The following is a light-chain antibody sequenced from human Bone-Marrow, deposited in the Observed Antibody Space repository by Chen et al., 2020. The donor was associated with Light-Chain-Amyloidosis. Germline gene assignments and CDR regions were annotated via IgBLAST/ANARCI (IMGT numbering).Light chain of an antibody. V-gene: IGLV2-14*01. Sequence: QSALTQPSSGSGSPGPSITISCTGTSRDVGGDNHVSWYQQHPDKAPKLMIYEVTNRPSWVPDRFSGSKSDNTASLTISGLQTEDEADYFCSSYTITNTLVFGSGTRVTVL. CDR3: SSYTITNTLV. J-gene: IGLJ1*01. CDR1: SRDVGGDNH. CDR2: EVT.